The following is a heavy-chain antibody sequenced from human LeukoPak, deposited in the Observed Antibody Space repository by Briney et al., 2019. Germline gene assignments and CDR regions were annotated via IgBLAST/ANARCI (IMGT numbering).Heavy chain of an antibody. CDR1: GFTFSSYA. Sequence: GGSLRLSCAASGFTFSSYAMSWVRQAPGKGLEWVSSISGSGGSTYYADSVKGRFTVSRDNSKNTLYLQMNSLRAEDTAVYFGAKDASGSFADAFDIWGQGTMVTVSS. D-gene: IGHD3-10*01. J-gene: IGHJ3*02. V-gene: IGHV3-23*01. CDR3: AKDASGSFADAFDI. CDR2: ISGSGGST.